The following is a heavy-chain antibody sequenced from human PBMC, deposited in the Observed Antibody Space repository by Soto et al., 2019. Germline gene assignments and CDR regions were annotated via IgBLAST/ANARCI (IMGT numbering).Heavy chain of an antibody. D-gene: IGHD3-3*01. CDR1: GGSISSGGYY. J-gene: IGHJ4*02. V-gene: IGHV4-31*03. Sequence: QVQLQESGPGRVKPSQTLSLTCTVSGGSISSGGYYWSWIRQHPGKGLEWIGYIYYSGSTYYNPSLKSRVTISVDTSKNQFSLKLSSVTAADTAVYYCASRFLEWPGVDYWGQGTLVTVSS. CDR3: ASRFLEWPGVDY. CDR2: IYYSGST.